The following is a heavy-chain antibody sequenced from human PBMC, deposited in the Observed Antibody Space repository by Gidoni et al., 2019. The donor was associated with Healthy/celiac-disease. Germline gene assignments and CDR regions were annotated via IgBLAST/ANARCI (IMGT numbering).Heavy chain of an antibody. CDR1: GGSLSGYY. CDR2: INHSGST. D-gene: IGHD4-17*01. V-gene: IGHV4-34*01. J-gene: IGHJ3*02. Sequence: QVQLQQWGAGLLKPSETLSLTCAVYGGSLSGYYWGWVRQPPGKGLEWIGEINHSGSTNYNPSLKSRVTISVDTSKNQFSLKLSSVTAADTAVYYCARRSNGGGDHLSAFDIWGQGTMVTVSS. CDR3: ARRSNGGGDHLSAFDI.